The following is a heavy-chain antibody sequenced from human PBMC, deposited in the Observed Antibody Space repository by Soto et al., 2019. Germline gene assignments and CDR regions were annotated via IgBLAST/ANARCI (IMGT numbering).Heavy chain of an antibody. CDR3: AREGGFFALDY. CDR2: ISGSSSTI. J-gene: IGHJ4*02. D-gene: IGHD5-12*01. V-gene: IGHV3-48*01. Sequence: GGSLRLSCAGSGFTFRSYSMKWVRQAPGKGLEWVSYISGSSSTIYYADSVKGRFTISRDNAKNSLYLQMNSLRAEDTAVYYCAREGGFFALDYWGQGTLVTVSS. CDR1: GFTFRSYS.